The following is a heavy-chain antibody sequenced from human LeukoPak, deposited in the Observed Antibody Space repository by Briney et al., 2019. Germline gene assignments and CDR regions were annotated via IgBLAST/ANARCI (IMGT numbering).Heavy chain of an antibody. CDR3: ARGSRRLADFHY. CDR2: ISYSGST. CDR1: GDSISSSDDY. J-gene: IGHJ4*02. V-gene: IGHV4-39*01. D-gene: IGHD1-26*01. Sequence: SETLSLTCTVSGDSISSSDDYWGWIRQPPGKGLGWIGTISYSGSTYYNPSLQSRVTISVDTSKNQFSLELSSVTAADTAVYYCARGSRRLADFHYWGQGTLVTVSS.